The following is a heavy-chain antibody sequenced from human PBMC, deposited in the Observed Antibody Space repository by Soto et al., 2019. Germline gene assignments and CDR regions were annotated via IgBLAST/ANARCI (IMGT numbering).Heavy chain of an antibody. CDR2: IYPHDSDT. V-gene: IGHV5-51*01. CDR3: ARPTDYHYGMQV. CDR1: GYNFHTYW. J-gene: IGHJ6*02. Sequence: GESVKISCKGSGYNFHTYWIAWVRQMPGKGLEWMGFIYPHDSDTRYSPSFRGQVTISADKSINTAYLQWTSLKASDTAIYFCARPTDYHYGMQVWGQGTTVTVSS. D-gene: IGHD4-17*01.